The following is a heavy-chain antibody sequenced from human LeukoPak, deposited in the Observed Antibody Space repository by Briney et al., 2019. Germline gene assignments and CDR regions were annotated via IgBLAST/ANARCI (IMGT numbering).Heavy chain of an antibody. CDR3: ARGPPIYCSSTSCYARNY. D-gene: IGHD2-2*01. CDR2: INHSGST. Sequence: PSQTLSLTCAVSGGSFSGYYWSWIRQPPGKGLEWIGEINHSGSTNYNPSLKSRVTISVDTSKNQFSLKLSSVTAADTAVYYFARGPPIYCSSTSCYARNYWGQGTLVTVSS. V-gene: IGHV4-34*01. CDR1: GGSFSGYY. J-gene: IGHJ4*02.